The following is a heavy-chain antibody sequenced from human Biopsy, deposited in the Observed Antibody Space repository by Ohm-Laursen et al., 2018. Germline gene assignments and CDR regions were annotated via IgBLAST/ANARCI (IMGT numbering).Heavy chain of an antibody. Sequence: ASVKVSCKASAYSFGDHRIHWVRQAPGQGLERMGWISVYNGNTGYPHKFQGRVTLTTDTSTSTAYMELRSLTSDDTAIYYCARDVVGRGASFFDFWGQGTSVTVSS. V-gene: IGHV1-18*04. CDR1: AYSFGDHR. J-gene: IGHJ4*02. CDR2: ISVYNGNT. CDR3: ARDVVGRGASFFDF. D-gene: IGHD1-26*01.